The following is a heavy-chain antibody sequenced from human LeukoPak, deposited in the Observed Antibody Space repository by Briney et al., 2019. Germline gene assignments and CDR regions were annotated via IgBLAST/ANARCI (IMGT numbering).Heavy chain of an antibody. CDR3: AKDHLGYYYMDV. V-gene: IGHV3-23*01. CDR2: ISGSGGST. CDR1: GFTFSSYA. Sequence: GGSLGLSCAASGFTFSSYAMSWVRQAPGKGLEWVSAISGSGGSTYYADSVKGRFTISRDNSKNTLYLQMNSLRAEDTAVYYCAKDHLGYYYMDVWGKGTTVTVSS. J-gene: IGHJ6*03. D-gene: IGHD7-27*01.